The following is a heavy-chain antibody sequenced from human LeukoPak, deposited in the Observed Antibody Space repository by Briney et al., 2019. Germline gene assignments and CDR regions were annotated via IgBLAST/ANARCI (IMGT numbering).Heavy chain of an antibody. J-gene: IGHJ4*02. D-gene: IGHD3-10*01. Sequence: GQSLRISCEGSGYSFTTYWISWVRQVPVKGLGWMGIIAPIDSDTNYSPSFQGHVTISADKSISTAYLQWSSMKASDTAMYYCARHFITMVRGVIIKESPDDYWGQGTLVTVSS. CDR3: ARHFITMVRGVIIKESPDDY. CDR2: IAPIDSDT. CDR1: GYSFTTYW. V-gene: IGHV5-10-1*01.